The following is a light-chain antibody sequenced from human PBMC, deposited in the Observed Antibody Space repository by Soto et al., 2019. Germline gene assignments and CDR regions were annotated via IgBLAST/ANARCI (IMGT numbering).Light chain of an antibody. CDR1: QSVGTF. Sequence: EIVLTQSPSTLSLSPGERATLSCRASQSVGTFLAWYQQKPGQAPRLLIYEASSRATGIPARFSGTGSGTDFALTISSVEPDDFAVYYCQHRTNWPRTFGQGTKLDIK. V-gene: IGKV3-11*01. CDR3: QHRTNWPRT. CDR2: EAS. J-gene: IGKJ2*01.